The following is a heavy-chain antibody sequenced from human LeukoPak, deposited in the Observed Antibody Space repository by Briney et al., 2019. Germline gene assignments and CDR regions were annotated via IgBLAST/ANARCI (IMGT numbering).Heavy chain of an antibody. J-gene: IGHJ4*02. Sequence: NPGGSLRLSCAASGFTFSSFAMTWVRQAPGKGLEWVSSVSGSGGSTYYADSVKGRFTVSRDNSKNTVYLQMNSLRVEDTAVYHCAKDRAYSSTWYSGDCWGQGTLVTVSS. V-gene: IGHV3-23*01. CDR3: AKDRAYSSTWYSGDC. D-gene: IGHD6-13*01. CDR1: GFTFSSFA. CDR2: VSGSGGST.